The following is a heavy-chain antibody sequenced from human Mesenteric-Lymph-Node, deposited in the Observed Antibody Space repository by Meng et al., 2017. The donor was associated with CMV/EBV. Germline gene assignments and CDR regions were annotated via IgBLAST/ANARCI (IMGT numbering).Heavy chain of an antibody. CDR1: GVDFSAHG. J-gene: IGHJ6*02. D-gene: IGHD2/OR15-2a*01. V-gene: IGHV3-30*02. Sequence: GGSLRLSCVVSGVDFSAHGMHWVRQAPGKGLEWLSYIHYDATFIDYEDSVKGRFTISRDNAKNTVYLDMNSLRAEDTAVYYCARESKIQYCNDTSCSTVYGMDVWGQGTTVTVSS. CDR2: IHYDATFI. CDR3: ARESKIQYCNDTSCSTVYGMDV.